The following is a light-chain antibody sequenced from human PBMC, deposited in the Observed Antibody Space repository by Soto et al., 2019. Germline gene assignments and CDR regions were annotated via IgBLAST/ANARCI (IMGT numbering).Light chain of an antibody. J-gene: IGLJ1*01. Sequence: QSVLTQPASVSASPGQSITISCTGTSSDVGTYKYVSWYQHHPGKAPKLMIYDVSNRPSGVSDRFSGSKSGNTASLTISGLQAEDEADYYCCSNACSLEVCGTGTKVTVL. CDR1: SSDVGTYKY. V-gene: IGLV2-14*03. CDR3: CSNACSLEV. CDR2: DVS.